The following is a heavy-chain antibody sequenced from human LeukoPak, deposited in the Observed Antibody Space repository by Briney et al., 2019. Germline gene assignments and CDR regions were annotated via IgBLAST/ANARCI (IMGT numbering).Heavy chain of an antibody. CDR1: GLSFSSYS. CDR3: ARDPYGGYIGVDVFDI. CDR2: KTYYGRHK. J-gene: IGHJ3*02. V-gene: IGHV3-30*04. D-gene: IGHD4-17*01. Sequence: PGGSLSLSCAASGLSFSSYSMRWVRQPPGEGLEWVAAKTYYGRHKYYADSVKGRFTISRDNSKNPLYLQMNSLRAEDTAVYYCARDPYGGYIGVDVFDIWGQGTMVTVSS.